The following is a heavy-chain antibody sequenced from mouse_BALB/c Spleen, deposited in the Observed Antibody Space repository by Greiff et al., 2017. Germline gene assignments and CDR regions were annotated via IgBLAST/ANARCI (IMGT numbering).Heavy chain of an antibody. V-gene: IGHV1S29*02. D-gene: IGHD1-1*01. Sequence: VQLQQSGPELVKPGASVKISCKASGYTFTDYNMHWVKQSHGKSLEWIGYIYPYNGGTGYNQKFKSKTTLTVDNSSSTAYMELRSLTSEDSAVYYCARGYYGSSYDWFAYWGQGTLVTVSA. CDR2: IYPYNGGT. CDR3: ARGYYGSSYDWFAY. J-gene: IGHJ3*01. CDR1: GYTFTDYN.